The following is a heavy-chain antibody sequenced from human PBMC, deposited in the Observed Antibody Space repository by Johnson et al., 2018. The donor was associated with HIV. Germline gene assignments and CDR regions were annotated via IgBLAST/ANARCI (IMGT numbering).Heavy chain of an antibody. Sequence: MLLVESGGGLVQPGGSLRLSCAASGIIVTGNFMSWVRQAPGKGLEWVSVINAGGDTYYADSVKGRFTIYRDRSKNTVSLQMNSLRVEDPAVYYCARDDRPDCFDIWGQGTMVTFSS. V-gene: IGHV3-66*01. CDR2: INAGGDT. J-gene: IGHJ3*02. CDR1: GIIVTGNF. CDR3: ARDDRPDCFDI. D-gene: IGHD1-14*01.